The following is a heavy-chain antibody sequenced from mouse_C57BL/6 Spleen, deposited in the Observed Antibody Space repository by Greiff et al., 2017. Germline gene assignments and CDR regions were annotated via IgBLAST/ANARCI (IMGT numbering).Heavy chain of an antibody. J-gene: IGHJ4*01. V-gene: IGHV14-4*01. Sequence: EVQLQQSGAELVRPGASVKLSCTASGFNIKDDYMHWVKQRPEQGLEWIGWIDPENGDTEYASKFQGKATITADTSSNTAYLQLSSLTSEDTAVYYCTTGMGSSYPYYAMDYWGQGTSVTVSS. D-gene: IGHD1-1*01. CDR1: GFNIKDDY. CDR2: IDPENGDT. CDR3: TTGMGSSYPYYAMDY.